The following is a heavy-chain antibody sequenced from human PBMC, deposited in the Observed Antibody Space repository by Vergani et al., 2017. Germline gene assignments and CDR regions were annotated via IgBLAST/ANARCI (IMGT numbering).Heavy chain of an antibody. CDR3: AKDGPSSGWYLRKDYYYYGMDV. CDR1: GFTFSSYG. D-gene: IGHD6-19*01. J-gene: IGHJ6*02. Sequence: QVQLVESGGGVVQPGGSLRLSCAASGFTFSSYGMHWVRQAPGKGLEWVAFIRYDGSNKYYADSVKGRFTISRDNSKNTLYLQMNSLRAEGTAVYYCAKDGPSSGWYLRKDYYYYGMDVWGQGTTVTVSS. CDR2: IRYDGSNK. V-gene: IGHV3-30*02.